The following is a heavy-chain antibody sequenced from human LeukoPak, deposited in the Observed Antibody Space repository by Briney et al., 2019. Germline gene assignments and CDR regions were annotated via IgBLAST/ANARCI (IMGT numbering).Heavy chain of an antibody. CDR1: GGTFSSYA. CDR2: FIPIFRTA. J-gene: IGHJ2*01. Sequence: SVKVSCKASGGTFSSYAISWVRQAPGEGLEWMGGFIPIFRTANYAQKFQGRVTITADKSTSTAYMELSSLRSEDTAVYYCARKIFAGLHWYFDLWGRGTLVTVSS. V-gene: IGHV1-69*06. CDR3: ARKIFAGLHWYFDL.